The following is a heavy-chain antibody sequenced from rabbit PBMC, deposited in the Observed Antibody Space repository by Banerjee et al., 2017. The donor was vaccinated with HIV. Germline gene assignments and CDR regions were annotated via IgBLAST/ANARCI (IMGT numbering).Heavy chain of an antibody. Sequence: QEQLVESGGGLVTLGGSLTLTCTASGFSFSNGYVMCWVRQAPGKGLEWIACINTNSGNTVYASWVNGRFTISKTSSTTVTLQMTSLTAADTATYFCARGWITMTMNLWGQGTLVTVS. V-gene: IGHV1S45*01. D-gene: IGHD2-1*01. J-gene: IGHJ4*01. CDR3: ARGWITMTMNL. CDR1: GFSFSNGYV. CDR2: INTNSGNT.